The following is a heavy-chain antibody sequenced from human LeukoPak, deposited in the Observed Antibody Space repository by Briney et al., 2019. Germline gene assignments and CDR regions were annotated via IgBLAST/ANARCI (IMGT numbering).Heavy chain of an antibody. CDR1: GFTFSSYG. CDR2: IWSDGSNK. CDR3: ARSYCSGGSCYSFRGDWFDP. D-gene: IGHD2-15*01. J-gene: IGHJ5*02. Sequence: GGSLRLSCAASGFTFSSYGMHWVRQAPGKGLEWVAVIWSDGSNKYYADSVKGRFTISRDNSKNTLYLQMNSLRAEDTAVYYCARSYCSGGSCYSFRGDWFDPWGQGTLVTVSS. V-gene: IGHV3-33*01.